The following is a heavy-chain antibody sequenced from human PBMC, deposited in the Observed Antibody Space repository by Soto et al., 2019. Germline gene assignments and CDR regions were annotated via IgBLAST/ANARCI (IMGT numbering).Heavy chain of an antibody. D-gene: IGHD6-13*01. V-gene: IGHV4-34*01. CDR2: INHSGST. J-gene: IGHJ4*02. CDR3: ATGIAAAGTTY. Sequence: PGKGLEWIGEINHSGSTNYNPSLPRRVTISVDTSKNQCSLKLSSVTAADTAVYYCATGIAAAGTTYWGQGTLVPISS.